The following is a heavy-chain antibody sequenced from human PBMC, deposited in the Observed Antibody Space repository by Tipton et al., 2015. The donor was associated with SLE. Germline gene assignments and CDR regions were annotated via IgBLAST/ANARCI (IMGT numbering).Heavy chain of an antibody. Sequence: TLSLTCTVSGGYISSSSYYWGWIRQPPGKGLEWIGSIYYSGSTYYNPSLKSRVTISVDTSKNQFSLKLSSVTAADTAVYYCARGSGWYSYWYFDLWGRGTLVTVSS. CDR1: GGYISSSSYY. CDR2: IYYSGST. CDR3: ARGSGWYSYWYFDL. D-gene: IGHD6-19*01. J-gene: IGHJ2*01. V-gene: IGHV4-39*07.